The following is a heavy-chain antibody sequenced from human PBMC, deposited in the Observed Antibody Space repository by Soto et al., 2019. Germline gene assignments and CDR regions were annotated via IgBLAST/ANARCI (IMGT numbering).Heavy chain of an antibody. CDR1: GFTFDDYA. CDR2: ISWNIDNI. J-gene: IGHJ3*02. Sequence: GGSLRLSCAASGFTFDDYAMHWVRQAPGKGLEWVSGISWNIDNIGYADSVKGRFTISRDNVKNSLYLQMNSLRAEDTALYYCAKDLYRNYGDAFDIWGQVTMVTVS. V-gene: IGHV3-9*01. CDR3: AKDLYRNYGDAFDI. D-gene: IGHD4-4*01.